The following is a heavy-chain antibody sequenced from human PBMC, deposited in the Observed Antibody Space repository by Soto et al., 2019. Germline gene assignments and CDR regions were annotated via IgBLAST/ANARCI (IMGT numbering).Heavy chain of an antibody. CDR2: ISSSGSYI. Sequence: EVQLVESGGGLVKPGGSLRLSCAASGFTFSSHSMNWVRQAPGKGLEWVSSISSSGSYIYYADSLKGRFAISRDNAKNSLCLQMISLRAEDTAVYYCASIPGGPPLRYFDYWGQGTLVTVSS. CDR1: GFTFSSHS. D-gene: IGHD3-10*01. V-gene: IGHV3-21*01. J-gene: IGHJ4*02. CDR3: ASIPGGPPLRYFDY.